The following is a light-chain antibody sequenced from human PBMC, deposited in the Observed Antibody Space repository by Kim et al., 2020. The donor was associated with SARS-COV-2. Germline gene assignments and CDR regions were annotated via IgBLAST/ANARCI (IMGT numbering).Light chain of an antibody. Sequence: ASVKLTCTLSSGHSSYASAWHQQQPEKGPWYLMKLNSDGSHTKGDGIPDRFSGSSSGAERYLTISSLQSEDEADYYCQTWGTGTWVFGGGTKVTVL. J-gene: IGLJ3*02. V-gene: IGLV4-69*01. CDR1: SGHSSYA. CDR2: LNSDGSH. CDR3: QTWGTGTWV.